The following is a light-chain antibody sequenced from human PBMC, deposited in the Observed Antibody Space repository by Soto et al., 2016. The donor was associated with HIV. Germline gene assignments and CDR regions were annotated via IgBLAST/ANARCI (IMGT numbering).Light chain of an antibody. CDR2: KAS. Sequence: DIQMTQSPSTLSASVGDRVTITCRASQNIFSWLAWIQQKPGRAPKLLIYKASNLESGVPSRFSGGGSGTEFTLTITSLQPEDFATYYCQQYNTDSATTFGQGTKV. CDR1: QNIFSW. J-gene: IGKJ1*01. V-gene: IGKV1-5*03. CDR3: QQYNTDSATT.